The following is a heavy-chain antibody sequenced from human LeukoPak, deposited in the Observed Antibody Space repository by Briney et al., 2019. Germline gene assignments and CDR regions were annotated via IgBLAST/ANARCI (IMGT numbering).Heavy chain of an antibody. CDR1: GYSFTSYW. D-gene: IGHD3-10*01. Sequence: PGESLRISCKGSGYSFTSYWISWVRQMLGKGLEWMGRIDPSDSYTNYSPSFQGHVTISADKSISTAYLQWSSLKASDTAKYYCARLGTQGDYYYYYGMDVWGKGTTVTVSS. CDR2: IDPSDSYT. J-gene: IGHJ6*04. CDR3: ARLGTQGDYYYYYGMDV. V-gene: IGHV5-10-1*01.